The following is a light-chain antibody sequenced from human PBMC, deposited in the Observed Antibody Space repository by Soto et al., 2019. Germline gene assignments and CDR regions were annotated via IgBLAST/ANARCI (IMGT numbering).Light chain of an antibody. Sequence: QSALTQPASVSGSPGQSITISCTGTSSDVGAYHYVSWYQQHPGKAPKLMIYEVINRPSGVSNRFSGSKSGNTASLTISGLQADDEADYYCSSYTTSSTLVFGGGTKLTVL. V-gene: IGLV2-14*01. J-gene: IGLJ2*01. CDR1: SSDVGAYHY. CDR3: SSYTTSSTLV. CDR2: EVI.